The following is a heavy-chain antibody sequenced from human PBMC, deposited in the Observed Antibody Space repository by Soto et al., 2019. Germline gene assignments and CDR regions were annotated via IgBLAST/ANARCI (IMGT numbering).Heavy chain of an antibody. Sequence: GWSLRLSCAASGFTFSSYSMNLVRQAPGKGLEWVSSISSSSSYIYYADSVKGRFTISRDNAKNSLYLQMNSLRAEDTAVYYCASPGGVGANRGLGYWGKGTLVTVSS. CDR1: GFTFSSYS. J-gene: IGHJ4*02. V-gene: IGHV3-21*01. D-gene: IGHD1-26*01. CDR2: ISSSSSYI. CDR3: ASPGGVGANRGLGY.